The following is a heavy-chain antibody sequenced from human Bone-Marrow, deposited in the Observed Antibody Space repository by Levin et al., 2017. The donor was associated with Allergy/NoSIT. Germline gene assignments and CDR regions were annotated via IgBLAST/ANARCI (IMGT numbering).Heavy chain of an antibody. CDR1: GYIFTTYA. CDR2: INTNTGNP. Sequence: GESLKISCKASGYIFTTYAMNWVRQAPGEGLEWMGWINTNTGNPTYAQGFTGRFVFSLDTTVNTAYLQINSLKAEDTAVYFCARDFRRGIVGWFDPWGQGTLVIVSS. V-gene: IGHV7-4-1*02. CDR3: ARDFRRGIVGWFDP. D-gene: IGHD1-26*01. J-gene: IGHJ5*02.